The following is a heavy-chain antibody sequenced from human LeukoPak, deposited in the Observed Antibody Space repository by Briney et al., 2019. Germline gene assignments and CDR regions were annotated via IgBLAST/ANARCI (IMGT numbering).Heavy chain of an antibody. CDR3: ARDNLGSGSYYPDFDY. J-gene: IGHJ4*02. D-gene: IGHD3-10*01. CDR2: ISAYNGNT. CDR1: GYTFTRYG. V-gene: IGHV1-18*01. Sequence: ASVKVSCKASGYTFTRYGISWVRQAPGQGLEWMGWISAYNGNTNYAQKLQGRVTMTTDTSTSTAYMELRSLRSDDTAVYYCARDNLGSGSYYPDFDYWGQGTLVTVSS.